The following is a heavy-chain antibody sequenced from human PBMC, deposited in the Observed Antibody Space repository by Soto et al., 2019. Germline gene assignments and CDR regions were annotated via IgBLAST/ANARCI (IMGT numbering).Heavy chain of an antibody. CDR2: INPGYPAGRST. J-gene: IGHJ6*02. D-gene: IGHD1-26*01. Sequence: QVQLVQSGAEVKKPGASVKVSCKASGYTLTTFFMHWVRQAPGQGLEWMGVINPGYPAGRSTTYVPNFQGRVTMTTDTSTRTVYMELSRLRSEDKEVYYCAREAIVAGATSGMDVWGQGTKVTVSS. CDR3: AREAIVAGATSGMDV. V-gene: IGHV1-46*01. CDR1: GYTLTTFF.